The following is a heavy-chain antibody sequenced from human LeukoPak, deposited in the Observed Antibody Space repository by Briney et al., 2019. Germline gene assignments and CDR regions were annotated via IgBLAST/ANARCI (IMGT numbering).Heavy chain of an antibody. Sequence: ASVKVSCKASGGTFSSYAISWVRQAPGQGLEWMGGIIPIFGTANYAQKFQGRVTITADESTSTAYMELSSLRSEDTAVYYCAASSGHDYSNSLDYWGQGTLVTVSS. CDR2: IIPIFGTA. V-gene: IGHV1-69*13. CDR3: AASSGHDYSNSLDY. D-gene: IGHD4-11*01. J-gene: IGHJ4*02. CDR1: GGTFSSYA.